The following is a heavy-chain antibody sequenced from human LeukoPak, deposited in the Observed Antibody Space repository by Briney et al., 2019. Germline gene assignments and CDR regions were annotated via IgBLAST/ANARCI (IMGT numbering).Heavy chain of an antibody. V-gene: IGHV4-30-4*01. Sequence: SETLSLTCTVSGGSISSGDYYWSWIRQPPGKGLEWIGYIYYSGSTYYNPSLKSRVTISVDTSKNQFSLKLSSVTAADTAVYYCARAPGLYYDYVWGSYRWGVVDYWGQGTLVTVSS. CDR1: GGSISSGDYY. CDR3: ARAPGLYYDYVWGSYRWGVVDY. CDR2: IYYSGST. D-gene: IGHD3-16*02. J-gene: IGHJ4*02.